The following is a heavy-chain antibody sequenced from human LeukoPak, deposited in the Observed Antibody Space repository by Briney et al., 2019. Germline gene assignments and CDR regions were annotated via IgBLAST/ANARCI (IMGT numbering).Heavy chain of an antibody. CDR3: ARATAADTAMIYFDY. D-gene: IGHD5-18*01. J-gene: IGHJ4*02. V-gene: IGHV3-11*01. Sequence: GGSLRLSCAASGFTFSDYYMSWIRQAPGKGLEWVSYISSSGNIIYSADSVTGRFTISRDNAKNSLYLQINSLGAEDTAVYYCARATAADTAMIYFDYWGQGTLVTVSS. CDR1: GFTFSDYY. CDR2: ISSSGNII.